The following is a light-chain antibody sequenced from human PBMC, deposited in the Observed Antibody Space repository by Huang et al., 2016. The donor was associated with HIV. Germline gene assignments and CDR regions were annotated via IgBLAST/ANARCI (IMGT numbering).Light chain of an antibody. CDR2: DAS. J-gene: IGKJ3*01. CDR3: QQYDNLPRFT. CDR1: QDISNY. V-gene: IGKV1-33*01. Sequence: DIQMTQSPSSLSASVGDRVTITCQASQDISNYLNWYQQKPGKAPKLLIYDASNLETGVSSRFSGSGSGTDFTFTISSLQPKDIATYYCQQYDNLPRFTFGPGTKVDIK.